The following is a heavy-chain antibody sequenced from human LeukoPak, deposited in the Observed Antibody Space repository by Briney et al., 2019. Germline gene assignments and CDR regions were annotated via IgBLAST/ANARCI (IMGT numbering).Heavy chain of an antibody. V-gene: IGHV3-53*05. D-gene: IGHD1-26*01. J-gene: IGHJ5*02. CDR1: GFAVSNDY. CDR2: IYSDGTT. Sequence: GGSLRLSCAASGFAVSNDYMNWVRQAPGRGLECVSVIYSDGTTYYADSVKGRFTISRDNSKDTLYLQINSLSADDTAVYYCVRLMGSGWFDPWGQGTLVTVFS. CDR3: VRLMGSGWFDP.